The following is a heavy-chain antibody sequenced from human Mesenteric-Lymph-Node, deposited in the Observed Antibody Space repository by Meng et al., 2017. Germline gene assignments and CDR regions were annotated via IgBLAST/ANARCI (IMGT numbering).Heavy chain of an antibody. CDR1: GFTFSSYV. Sequence: GESLKISCAASGFTFSSYVIHWVRQAPGKGLEWVAVISSDGSNKDYADSVKGRFTFSRDNSKNTLSLQMNSLRAEDTAVYYCARGGGNYYYRMDVWGQGTTVTVSS. CDR3: ARGGGNYYYRMDV. D-gene: IGHD3-16*01. J-gene: IGHJ6*02. V-gene: IGHV3-30*01. CDR2: ISSDGSNK.